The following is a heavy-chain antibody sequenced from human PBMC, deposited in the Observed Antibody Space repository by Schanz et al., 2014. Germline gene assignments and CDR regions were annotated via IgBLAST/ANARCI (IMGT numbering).Heavy chain of an antibody. J-gene: IGHJ4*02. CDR3: ASPSGYSDYGTYFDF. CDR2: ISNDGSIK. Sequence: ESGGGVVQPGRSLRLSCAAYGFTLSSYAMHWVRQAPGKGLEWVAVISNDGSIKYYADSVEGRFTISRDNSRNTLYLQMNSLRTEDTAVYYCASPSGYSDYGTYFDFWGQGTLVTVSS. V-gene: IGHV3-30-3*01. D-gene: IGHD5-12*01. CDR1: GFTLSSYA.